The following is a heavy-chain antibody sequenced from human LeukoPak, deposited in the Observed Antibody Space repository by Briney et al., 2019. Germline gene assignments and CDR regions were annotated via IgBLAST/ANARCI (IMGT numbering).Heavy chain of an antibody. CDR3: AEGSMVTVDYFDY. CDR1: GFTFSSYA. Sequence: PGGSVRLSCAASGFTFSSYAMSWVRQAPGKGLEWVSAISGSGGSTYYADSVKGRFTISRDNSKNTLYLQMNSLRAEDTAVYYCAEGSMVTVDYFDYWGQGTLVTVSS. J-gene: IGHJ4*02. V-gene: IGHV3-23*01. D-gene: IGHD5-18*01. CDR2: ISGSGGST.